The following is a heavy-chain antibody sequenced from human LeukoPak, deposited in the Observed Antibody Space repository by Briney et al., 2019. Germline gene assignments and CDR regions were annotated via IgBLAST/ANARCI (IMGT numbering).Heavy chain of an antibody. Sequence: RPGGSLRLSCAASEFTFSSYSMNWVRQAPGKGLEWVSYISSSSNILYYADSVKGRFTISRDNAKNSLYLQMNSLRAEDTAVYYCARVRNTVVVAATRDFDYWGQGTLVTVSS. CDR1: EFTFSSYS. V-gene: IGHV3-48*01. CDR3: ARVRNTVVVAATRDFDY. CDR2: ISSSSNIL. D-gene: IGHD2-15*01. J-gene: IGHJ4*02.